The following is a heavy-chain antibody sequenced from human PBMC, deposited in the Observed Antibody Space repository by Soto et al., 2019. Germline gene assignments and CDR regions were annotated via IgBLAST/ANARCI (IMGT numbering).Heavy chain of an antibody. CDR3: ARGPRCTNGVCYYNWFDP. CDR2: INPNSGGT. CDR1: GYTFTGYY. D-gene: IGHD2-8*01. V-gene: IGHV1-2*02. J-gene: IGHJ5*02. Sequence: QVQLVQSGAEVKKPGASVKVSCKASGYTFTGYYMHWVRQAPGQGLEWMGWINPNSGGTNYAQKFQGGVTMTRDTSISTAYMELSRLRSDDTAVYYCARGPRCTNGVCYYNWFDPWGQGTLVTVSS.